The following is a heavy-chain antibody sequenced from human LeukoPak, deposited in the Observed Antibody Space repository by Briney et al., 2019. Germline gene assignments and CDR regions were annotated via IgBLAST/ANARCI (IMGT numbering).Heavy chain of an antibody. D-gene: IGHD2-15*01. CDR1: GFTFGDYY. CDR3: ASSRYLYYFHF. V-gene: IGHV3-11*04. CDR2: ISSTGTVI. Sequence: GGSLRLSCAASGFTFGDYYMSWIRQAPGKGLEWISYISSTGTVIHYADSVKGRFTISRDSAKTSLYLQMNNLRAEDTALYYCASSRYLYYFHFWGQGTQVSVSS. J-gene: IGHJ4*02.